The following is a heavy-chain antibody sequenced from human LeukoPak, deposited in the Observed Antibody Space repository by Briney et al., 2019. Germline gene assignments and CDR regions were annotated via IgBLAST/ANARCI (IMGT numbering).Heavy chain of an antibody. D-gene: IGHD2-8*01. V-gene: IGHV3-21*01. CDR2: ISSSSSYI. CDR3: ARDRLTGWFDP. CDR1: GFTFSSYS. J-gene: IGHJ5*02. Sequence: GGSLTLSCAAPGFTFSSYSMNWVRQAPGKGLEWVSSISSSSSYIYYADSVKGRFTISRDNAKNSLYLQMNSLRAEDTAVYYCARDRLTGWFDPWGQGTLVTVSS.